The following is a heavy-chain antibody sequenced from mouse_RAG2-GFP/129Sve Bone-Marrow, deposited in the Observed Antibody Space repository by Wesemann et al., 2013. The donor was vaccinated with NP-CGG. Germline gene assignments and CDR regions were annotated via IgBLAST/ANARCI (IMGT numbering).Heavy chain of an antibody. V-gene: IGHV1-61*01. D-gene: IGHD1-1*01. CDR2: IDPSDSET. J-gene: IGHJ2*01. CDR3: ARRGGSSYFDY. Sequence: GQGLEWIGMIDPSDSETHYNQMFKDKATLTVDKSSSTAYMQLSSLTSEDSAVYYCARRGGSSYFDYWGQGTTLTVSS.